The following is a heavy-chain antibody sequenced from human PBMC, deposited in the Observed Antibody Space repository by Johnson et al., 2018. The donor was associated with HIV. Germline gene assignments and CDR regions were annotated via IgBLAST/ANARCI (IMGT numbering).Heavy chain of an antibody. CDR3: ASSTLWGCYYGGDAFDI. D-gene: IGHD3-22*01. CDR2: LYADGRT. CDR1: GFIVSSKY. V-gene: IGHV3-66*01. Sequence: VQLVESGGGLVQPGGSLRLSCAASGFIVSSKYMTWFRQAPGKGLEWVSVLYADGRTYYADSVKGRFTVSRDNAKNSLHLQMNSLRAEDTAVYYCASSTLWGCYYGGDAFDIWGQGTMVTVSS. J-gene: IGHJ3*02.